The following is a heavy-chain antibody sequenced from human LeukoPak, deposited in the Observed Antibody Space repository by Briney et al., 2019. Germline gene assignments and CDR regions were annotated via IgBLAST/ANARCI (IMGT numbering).Heavy chain of an antibody. CDR2: ITWNSGDI. D-gene: IGHD4-17*01. CDR1: GFIFGDYA. CDR3: ARDVYGDYEDYYYGMDV. J-gene: IGHJ6*02. Sequence: PGRSLRLSCAASGFIFGDYAMHWVRQAPGKGLEWVSGITWNSGDIAYADSVRGRFTISRDNSKNTLYLQMNSLRAEDTAVYYCARDVYGDYEDYYYGMDVWGQGTTVTVSS. V-gene: IGHV3-9*01.